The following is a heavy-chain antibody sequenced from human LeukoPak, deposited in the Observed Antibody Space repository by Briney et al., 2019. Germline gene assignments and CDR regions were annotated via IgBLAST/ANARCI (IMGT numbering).Heavy chain of an antibody. CDR3: AKEIYGDATGGRFQH. Sequence: GGSLRLPCEASGFTFSNYAMSWVRQAPGKGLGWGSVIRGSGGSTSYETSVEGRFTISRDNSKNTLYLQMNSLRAEATAVYYCAKEIYGDATGGRFQHWGQGTLVTVSS. V-gene: IGHV3-23*02. CDR1: GFTFSNYA. CDR2: IRGSGGST. D-gene: IGHD4-17*01. J-gene: IGHJ1*01.